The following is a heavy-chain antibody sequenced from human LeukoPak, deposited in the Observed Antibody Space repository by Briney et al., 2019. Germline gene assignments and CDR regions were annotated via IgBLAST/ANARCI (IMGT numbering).Heavy chain of an antibody. V-gene: IGHV3-23*01. Sequence: GGSLRLSCAASGFTFSSYAMGWVRQAPGKGLEWVSSISGSGVSTYHADSVKGRFTISRDNSKNTLYLQMDGLRVADTAVYHCAKDGHCSGENCYSAFDMWGQGTMVTVSS. D-gene: IGHD2-15*01. J-gene: IGHJ3*02. CDR1: GFTFSSYA. CDR3: AKDGHCSGENCYSAFDM. CDR2: ISGSGVST.